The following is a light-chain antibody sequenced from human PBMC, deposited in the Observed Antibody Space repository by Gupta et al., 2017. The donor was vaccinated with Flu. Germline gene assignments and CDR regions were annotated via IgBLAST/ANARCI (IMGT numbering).Light chain of an antibody. J-gene: IGLJ2*01. CDR3: NSRDSTDNHQAV. CDR1: SLRNSY. Sequence: SSELTQAPAVSVALGQTVRITCQGDSLRNSYASWSQQKPGQAPVLVIYAKDIRPSGIPERVSGSSSGNTAALTITGAQAEEEADYYCNSRDSTDNHQAVFGGGTKLTVL. V-gene: IGLV3-19*01. CDR2: AKD.